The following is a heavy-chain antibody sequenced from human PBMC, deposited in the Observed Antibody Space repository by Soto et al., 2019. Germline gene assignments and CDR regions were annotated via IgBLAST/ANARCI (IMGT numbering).Heavy chain of an antibody. CDR2: IDTTGAP. Sequence: EVQLVESGGGLVQPGGSLRLSCAASGFTFIRYDMHWVRQGTGKGLEWVSGIDTTGAPYYSGSVKGRFTISRENAKNSLFLEMDSLRPGDTAVYYCARESSDWSAVDYWGQGTLVTVSS. J-gene: IGHJ4*02. D-gene: IGHD6-19*01. CDR1: GFTFIRYD. V-gene: IGHV3-13*05. CDR3: ARESSDWSAVDY.